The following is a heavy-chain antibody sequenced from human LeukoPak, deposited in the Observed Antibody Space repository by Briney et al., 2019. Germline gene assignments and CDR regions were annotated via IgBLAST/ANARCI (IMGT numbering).Heavy chain of an antibody. CDR1: GGTINSFY. J-gene: IGHJ4*02. CDR2: IYYSGST. V-gene: IGHV4-59*08. D-gene: IGHD3-16*01. Sequence: SETLSLTCTVSGGTINSFYWSWIRQPPGRGLEWIGYIYYSGSTNYNPSLMSRVTMSVDTSRNQFYLKLRSVTAADTAMYFCARQEFGGVDYWGQGALVTVSS. CDR3: ARQEFGGVDY.